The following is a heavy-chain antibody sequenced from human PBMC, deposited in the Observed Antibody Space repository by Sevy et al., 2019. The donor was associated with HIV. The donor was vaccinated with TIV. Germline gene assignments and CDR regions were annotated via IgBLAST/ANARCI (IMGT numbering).Heavy chain of an antibody. V-gene: IGHV3-30*18. CDR3: AQDHLGYCSGGSCSFSDY. CDR1: GFTFSSYG. D-gene: IGHD2-15*01. J-gene: IGHJ4*02. Sequence: GGSLRLSCAASGFTFSSYGMHWVRQAPGKGLEWVAVISYDGSNKYYADSVKGRFTISRDNSKNTLYLQMNSLRAEDTAVYYCAQDHLGYCSGGSCSFSDYWGQGTLVTVSS. CDR2: ISYDGSNK.